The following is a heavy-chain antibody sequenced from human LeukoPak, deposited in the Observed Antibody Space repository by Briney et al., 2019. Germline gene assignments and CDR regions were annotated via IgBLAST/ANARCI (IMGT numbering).Heavy chain of an antibody. V-gene: IGHV4-34*01. J-gene: IGHJ6*02. Sequence: SETLSLTCAVYGGSFSGYYWSWIRQPPGKGLEWIGEINHSGSTNYNPSLKSRVTISVDTSKNQFSLKLSSVTAADTAVYYCARRGRGPAASYYYGMDVWGQGTTVTVSS. CDR2: INHSGST. CDR3: ARRGRGPAASYYYGMDV. CDR1: GGSFSGYY. D-gene: IGHD2-2*01.